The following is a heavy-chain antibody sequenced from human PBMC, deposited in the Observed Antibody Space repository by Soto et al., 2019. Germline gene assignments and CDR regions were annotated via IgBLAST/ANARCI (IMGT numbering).Heavy chain of an antibody. CDR3: VKYTVTEDLGES. CDR1: GFTFSSYA. V-gene: IGHV3-23*01. J-gene: IGHJ5*02. Sequence: EVQLLESGGDVVRPGGSLRLSCAASGFTFSSYAMGWVRQAPGKGLEWVAGVSRAGTYTFYADSVRGRFSISRDNSRETEDLYIRALRGDETPVYFSVKYTVTEDLGESWGQGTLVSVSS. CDR2: VSRAGTYT. D-gene: IGHD3-16*01.